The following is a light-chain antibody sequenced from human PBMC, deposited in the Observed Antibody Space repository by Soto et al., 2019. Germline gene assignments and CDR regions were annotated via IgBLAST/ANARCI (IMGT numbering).Light chain of an antibody. CDR2: GAS. J-gene: IGKJ5*01. V-gene: IGKV3-15*01. CDR3: QQHNNWLLSIT. CDR1: QSVSSN. Sequence: IVMTQSPATLSVSPGERATLSCRASQSVSSNLAWYQQKPCQALRLLFYGASTRAICIPARFSGSATGTASTLTIGSVQSDDFAVYCCQQHNNWLLSITFAQ.